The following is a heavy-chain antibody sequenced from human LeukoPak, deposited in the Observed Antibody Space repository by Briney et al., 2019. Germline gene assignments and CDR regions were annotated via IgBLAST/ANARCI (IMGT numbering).Heavy chain of an antibody. D-gene: IGHD6-19*01. CDR1: GFTFSSYG. CDR3: AKVHSSGWYLYFDY. V-gene: IGHV3-30*18. CDR2: ISYDGSNK. Sequence: GGSLRLSCAASGFTFSSYGMHWVRQAPGKGLEWVAVISYDGSNKYYADSVKGRFTISRDNSKNTLYLQMNSLRAEDTAVYYCAKVHSSGWYLYFDYWGQGTLVTVSS. J-gene: IGHJ4*02.